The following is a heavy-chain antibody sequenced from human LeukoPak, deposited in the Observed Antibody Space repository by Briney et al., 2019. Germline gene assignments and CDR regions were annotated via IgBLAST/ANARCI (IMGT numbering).Heavy chain of an antibody. D-gene: IGHD1-26*01. Sequence: PSETLSLTCTVSNDSISSGDYYWNWIRQPPGKGLEWIGYIFHRGGTSYNPSLKSRILFSVDTSRNQFSLKLSSVTAADTAVYYCARGPWVGATDAFDIWGQGTMVTVSS. CDR1: NDSISSGDYY. CDR2: IFHRGGT. J-gene: IGHJ3*02. CDR3: ARGPWVGATDAFDI. V-gene: IGHV4-30-4*01.